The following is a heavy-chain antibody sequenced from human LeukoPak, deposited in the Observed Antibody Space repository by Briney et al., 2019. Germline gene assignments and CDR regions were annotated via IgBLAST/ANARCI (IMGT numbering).Heavy chain of an antibody. CDR2: ISSSGSTI. Sequence: GGSLRLSCAASGFTFSSYWMSWVRQAPGKGLEWVSYISSSGSTIYYADSVKGRFTISRDNAKNSLYLQMNSLRAEDTAVYYCAREGEAGGKDVWGQGTTVTVSS. V-gene: IGHV3-48*04. J-gene: IGHJ6*02. CDR1: GFTFSSYW. CDR3: AREGEAGGKDV. D-gene: IGHD3-16*01.